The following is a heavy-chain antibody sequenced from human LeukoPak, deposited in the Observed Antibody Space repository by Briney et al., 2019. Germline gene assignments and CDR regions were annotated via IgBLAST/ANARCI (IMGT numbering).Heavy chain of an antibody. CDR2: ISSSSTNI. CDR3: AKDPGEADY. D-gene: IGHD3-10*01. Sequence: GGSLRLSCAASGFTFSSYAMNWVRQAPGKGLEWVSYISSSSTNIYYADSVKGRFTISRDNAKNSLYLQVNSLRAEDTAVYYCAKDPGEADYWGQGTLVTVSS. J-gene: IGHJ4*02. V-gene: IGHV3-48*04. CDR1: GFTFSSYA.